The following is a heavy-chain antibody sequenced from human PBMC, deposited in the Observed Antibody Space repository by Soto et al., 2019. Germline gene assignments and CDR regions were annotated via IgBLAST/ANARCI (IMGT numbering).Heavy chain of an antibody. CDR3: ARRLPGHCSGCTCSLLYFYS. Sequence: QVQLQESGPGLVKPSETLSLTCTVSGGSISSPGYYWGWIRQPPGKGLEWIGSIYYSGNTYYSPSLASRFTISVDTSKNQSSCRLNSVTATDTAVYFCARRLPGHCSGCTCSLLYFYSWGERTLSTVSS. CDR2: IYYSGNT. CDR1: GGSISSPGYY. D-gene: IGHD2-15*01. J-gene: IGHJ4*02. V-gene: IGHV4-39*01.